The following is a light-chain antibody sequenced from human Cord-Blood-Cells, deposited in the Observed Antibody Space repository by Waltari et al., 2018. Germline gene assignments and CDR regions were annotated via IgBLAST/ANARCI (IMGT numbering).Light chain of an antibody. Sequence: QSALTQPASVSGSPGQSFTISCTGPSSDVGGYNYFSWYQQHPGKAPKLMIYDVSNRPSVVSNRFSGSKSGNTASLTISGLQAEDEADYYCSSYTSSSTRVFGGGTKLNVL. V-gene: IGLV2-14*01. J-gene: IGLJ2*01. CDR1: SSDVGGYNY. CDR2: DVS. CDR3: SSYTSSSTRV.